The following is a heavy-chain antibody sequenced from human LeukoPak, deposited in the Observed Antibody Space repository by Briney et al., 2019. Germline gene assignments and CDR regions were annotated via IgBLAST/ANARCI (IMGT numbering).Heavy chain of an antibody. J-gene: IGHJ4*02. CDR2: IKGDGSEI. CDR1: GFTFSSYW. D-gene: IGHD6-19*01. CDR3: TRDFQGC. V-gene: IGHV3-7*01. Sequence: PGGSLRLSCAASGFTFSSYWMGWVRRAPGKGLEWVANIKGDGSEIYYVDSVKGRFTISRDNAQNSLYLQLNSLRDEDTAVYHCTRDFQGCWGQGTLVTVSS.